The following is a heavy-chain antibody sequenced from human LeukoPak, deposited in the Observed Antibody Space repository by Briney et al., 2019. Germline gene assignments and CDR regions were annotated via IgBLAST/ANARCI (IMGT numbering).Heavy chain of an antibody. Sequence: GGSLRLSCAASGFPFSSYAMGWVRQAPRKGLEWVSAITASSGGTYYADSVKGRFTISRDNSKNTLYLQINSLRAEDAAIYYCAKKRFYYDSSFDYWYFDLWGRGTLVTVSS. V-gene: IGHV3-23*01. CDR3: AKKRFYYDSSFDYWYFDL. D-gene: IGHD3-22*01. CDR2: ITASSGGT. J-gene: IGHJ2*01. CDR1: GFPFSSYA.